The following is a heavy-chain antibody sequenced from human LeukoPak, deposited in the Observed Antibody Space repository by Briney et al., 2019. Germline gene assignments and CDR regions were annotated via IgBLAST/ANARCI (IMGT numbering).Heavy chain of an antibody. CDR3: ARVGGAYYGSRSYYNSN. Sequence: GGSLRLSCAASGFTFSSYAMHCVRQAPGEGLEYVAVISSKGGSTYYANSVKGRFTISRDNSKNTLYLQMNSLRAEETAVYYCARVGGAYYGSRSYYNSNWGQGSLVTVSP. CDR2: ISSKGGST. D-gene: IGHD3-10*01. CDR1: GFTFSSYA. J-gene: IGHJ4*02. V-gene: IGHV3-64*01.